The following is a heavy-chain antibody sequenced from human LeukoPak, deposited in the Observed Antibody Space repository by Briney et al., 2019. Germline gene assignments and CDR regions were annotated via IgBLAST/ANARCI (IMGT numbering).Heavy chain of an antibody. V-gene: IGHV3-30*18. CDR1: GFTFSSYG. D-gene: IGHD2-15*01. CDR2: ISYDGSNK. CDR3: AKSSGGSGGGAFDY. J-gene: IGHJ4*02. Sequence: GGSLRLSCAASGFTFSSYGMHWVRQAPGKGLEWVAVISYDGSNKYYADSVKGRFTISRDNSKNTLYLQMNSLRAEDTAVYYCAKSSGGSGGGAFDYWGQGTLVTVSS.